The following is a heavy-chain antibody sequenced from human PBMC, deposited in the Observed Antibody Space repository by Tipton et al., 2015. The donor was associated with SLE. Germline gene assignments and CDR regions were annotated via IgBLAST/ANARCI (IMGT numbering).Heavy chain of an antibody. D-gene: IGHD1-7*01. CDR1: GYTFTAYY. V-gene: IGHV1-2*02. Sequence: QLVQSGAEVKKPGASVKVSCKASGYTFTAYYIHWVRQAPGQGLEWMGWINPNSGDRNYAQKFQGRVTMTRDTSINTAYMELNSLRSDDTAVFFCVRVMAGTTLILDYWGQGTLVTVSS. CDR3: VRVMAGTTLILDY. J-gene: IGHJ4*02. CDR2: INPNSGDR.